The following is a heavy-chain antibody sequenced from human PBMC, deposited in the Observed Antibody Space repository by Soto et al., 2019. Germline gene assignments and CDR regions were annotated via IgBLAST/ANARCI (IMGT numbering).Heavy chain of an antibody. CDR2: INHSGST. CDR1: GGSFSGYY. Sequence: SETLSLTCAVYGGSFSGYYWSWIRQPLGKGLEWIGEINHSGSTNYNPSLKSRVTISVDTSKNQLSLKLSSVTAADTAVYYCARLERITIFGVVTGSGSFDPWGQGTLVTVSS. J-gene: IGHJ5*02. CDR3: ARLERITIFGVVTGSGSFDP. V-gene: IGHV4-34*01. D-gene: IGHD3-3*01.